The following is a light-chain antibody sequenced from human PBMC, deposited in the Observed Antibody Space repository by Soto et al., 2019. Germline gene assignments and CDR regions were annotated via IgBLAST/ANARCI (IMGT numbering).Light chain of an antibody. CDR1: QSVSSTY. CDR2: AAS. J-gene: IGKJ2*01. Sequence: DIVLTQSPGTLSLSPGERATLSCRASQSVSSTYLAWYQQKPGQAPRLLIYAASSRATGIPDRFSASGSGTDFTLTISRLEPEDFAVYYCQQFGSSPTMYTFGQGTNLEIK. V-gene: IGKV3-20*01. CDR3: QQFGSSPTMYT.